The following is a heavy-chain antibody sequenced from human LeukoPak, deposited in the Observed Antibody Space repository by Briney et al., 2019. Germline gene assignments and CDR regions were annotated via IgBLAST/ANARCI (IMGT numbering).Heavy chain of an antibody. CDR1: GYTFSYYG. D-gene: IGHD3-3*01. V-gene: IGHV1-18*04. CDR2: ISPYNGNT. Sequence: ASVKVSCKASGYTFSYYGITWVRQAPGQGLTWMGWISPYNGNTDYAQKFQGRVTMTTDTSTNTAYLELRRLRSDDTAVYYCARDFNVLRFLGDYWGQGTLVTVSS. J-gene: IGHJ4*02. CDR3: ARDFNVLRFLGDY.